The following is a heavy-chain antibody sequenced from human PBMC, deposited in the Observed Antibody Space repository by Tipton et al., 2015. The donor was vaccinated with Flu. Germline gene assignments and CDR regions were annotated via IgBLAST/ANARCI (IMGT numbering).Heavy chain of an antibody. Sequence: QSGAEVKKPGSSVRVSCKASGGTLGNDPITWLRQAPGQGLEWMGGVIPSLGSANYAQRFQGRVTSTAVQSTNTVYAELRGLRSVDTAIYYCARCGSRDLLDVYGVYYNAVEVWGQGTAVTVSS. CDR3: ARCGSRDLLDVYGVYYNAVEV. D-gene: IGHD3-10*01. CDR1: GGTLGNDP. J-gene: IGHJ6*02. V-gene: IGHV1-69*01. CDR2: VIPSLGSA.